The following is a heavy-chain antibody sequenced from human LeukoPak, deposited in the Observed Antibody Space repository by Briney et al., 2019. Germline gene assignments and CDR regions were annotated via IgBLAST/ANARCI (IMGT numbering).Heavy chain of an antibody. CDR3: AREAVAVAGTSWFDP. CDR1: GGTFSSYA. J-gene: IGHJ5*02. V-gene: IGHV1-69*05. D-gene: IGHD6-19*01. Sequence: SVKVSCKASGGTFSSYAISWVRQAPGQGLEWMGGIIPIFGTANYAQKFQGRVTITTDESTSTAYMELSSLRSEDTAVYYCAREAVAVAGTSWFDPWGQGTLVTVSS. CDR2: IIPIFGTA.